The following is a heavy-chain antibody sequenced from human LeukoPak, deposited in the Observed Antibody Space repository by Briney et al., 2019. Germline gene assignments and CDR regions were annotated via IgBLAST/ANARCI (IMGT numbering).Heavy chain of an antibody. CDR2: ISYSGNT. D-gene: IGHD5-18*01. CDR3: ARGVRGYSYGSFDY. Sequence: SETLSLTCTVSGGTISSGAYYWSWIRQHPGKGLEWIGYISYSGNTDYNPSLKSRVTLSVDTPKNRFSLKLSSVTAADTAVYYCARGVRGYSYGSFDYWGQGSLVTVSS. CDR1: GGTISSGAYY. V-gene: IGHV4-31*03. J-gene: IGHJ4*02.